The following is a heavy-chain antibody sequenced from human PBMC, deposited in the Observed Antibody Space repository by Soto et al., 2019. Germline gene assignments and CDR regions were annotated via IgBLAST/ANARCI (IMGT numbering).Heavy chain of an antibody. V-gene: IGHV3-49*04. Sequence: SLRLSCTASGFTFGDYAMSWVRQAPGKGLEWVGFIRSKAYGGTTEYAASVKGRFTISRDDSKSIAYLQMNSLKTEDTAVYYCTRVYPYCGGDCYLHPFDYWGQGTLVTVYS. CDR3: TRVYPYCGGDCYLHPFDY. CDR1: GFTFGDYA. D-gene: IGHD2-21*02. CDR2: IRSKAYGGTT. J-gene: IGHJ4*02.